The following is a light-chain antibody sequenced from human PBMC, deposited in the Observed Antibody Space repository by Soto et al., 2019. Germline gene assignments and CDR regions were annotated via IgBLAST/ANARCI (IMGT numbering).Light chain of an antibody. CDR3: SSYTTTITV. CDR2: EVT. Sequence: QSALTQPPSASGSPGQSVTISCTGTNSDVGAYDYVSWYQQHPGKAPKLLIHEVTNRPLGVSNRFSGSKSGNTASLTISGLQAEDEADYYCSSYTTTITVFGGGTKVTVL. V-gene: IGLV2-14*01. J-gene: IGLJ3*02. CDR1: NSDVGAYDY.